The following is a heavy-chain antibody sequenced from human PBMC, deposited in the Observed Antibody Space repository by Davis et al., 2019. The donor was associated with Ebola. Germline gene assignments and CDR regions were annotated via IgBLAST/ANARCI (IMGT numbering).Heavy chain of an antibody. Sequence: PSETLSLTCAVSGGSISSSNWWSWVRQAPGKGLEWVGRIKSKTDGGTTDYAAPVKGRFTISRDDSKNTLYLQMNSLKTEDTAVYYCTTDGYYDFWSGHYTGDYWGQGTLVTVSS. D-gene: IGHD3-3*01. CDR3: TTDGYYDFWSGHYTGDY. CDR2: IKSKTDGGTT. V-gene: IGHV3-15*01. CDR1: GGSISSSNW. J-gene: IGHJ4*02.